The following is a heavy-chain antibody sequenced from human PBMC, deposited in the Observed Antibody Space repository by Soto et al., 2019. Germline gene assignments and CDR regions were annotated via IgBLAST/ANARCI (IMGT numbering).Heavy chain of an antibody. CDR1: GFTFSNYG. V-gene: IGHV3-23*01. J-gene: IGHJ4*02. D-gene: IGHD6-19*01. Sequence: GGSLRLSCAASGFTFSNYGMSWVRQAPGKGLEWVSSISNSGGSTYYADSVKGRFTISRDTSKNTLYLQMSSLRADDTAVYYCVKERISGRYYFDYWGQRSPDPVSS. CDR3: VKERISGRYYFDY. CDR2: ISNSGGST.